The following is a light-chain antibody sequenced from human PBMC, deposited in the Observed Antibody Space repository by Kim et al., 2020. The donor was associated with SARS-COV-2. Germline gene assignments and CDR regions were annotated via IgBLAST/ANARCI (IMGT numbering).Light chain of an antibody. V-gene: IGKV3D-20*02. Sequence: WSPEESSTPSCKASHITTAYLAWYQHRPGQAPRLLIHDVSTRASGVPDRFSGRGSGTEFTLTISRVEAEDFAIYYCQQYNISPWTFGPGTKLEI. J-gene: IGKJ1*01. CDR3: QQYNISPWT. CDR2: DVS. CDR1: HITTAY.